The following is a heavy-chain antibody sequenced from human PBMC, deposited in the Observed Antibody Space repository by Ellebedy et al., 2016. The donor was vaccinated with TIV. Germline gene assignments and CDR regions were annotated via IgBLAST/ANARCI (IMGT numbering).Heavy chain of an antibody. CDR1: GYSFTSSW. V-gene: IGHV5-10-1*01. Sequence: GESLKISCKGSGYSFTSSWISWVRQMPGKGLEWMGRIDPSDSYTDYSPSFQGHVTISADKFISTAYLQWSSLKASDSVMYYCATAVGGNAPDYWGQGTLVTVSS. J-gene: IGHJ4*02. CDR3: ATAVGGNAPDY. CDR2: IDPSDSYT. D-gene: IGHD4-23*01.